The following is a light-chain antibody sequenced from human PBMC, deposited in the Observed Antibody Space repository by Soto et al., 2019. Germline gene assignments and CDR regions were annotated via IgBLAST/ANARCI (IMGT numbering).Light chain of an antibody. CDR2: EGH. CDR1: SGYVGTYSL. CDR3: CLYVGATTYV. Sequence: QLALAQPASVSGSPGQSITISCTGASGYVGTYSLVSWYQQHPGKAPKVVIYEGHKRPSGVPDRFSGSTSVNTASLTISGLQTDDEADYYCCLYVGATTYVFGTGTKVTVL. J-gene: IGLJ1*01. V-gene: IGLV2-23*01.